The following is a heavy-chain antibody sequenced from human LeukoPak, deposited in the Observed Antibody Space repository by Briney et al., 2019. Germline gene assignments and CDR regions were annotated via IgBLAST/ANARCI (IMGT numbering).Heavy chain of an antibody. J-gene: IGHJ6*03. CDR1: GFTFSNYW. V-gene: IGHV3-7*01. CDR2: IKQDGSAK. D-gene: IGHD3-9*01. CDR3: ARFAQLRYSYYYMDV. Sequence: GGSLRLSCAASGFTFSNYWISWVRQAPGKGLEWVANIKQDGSAKNYVDSVKGRFTISRDNAKNSLYLQMNSLRAEDTAVYYCARFAQLRYSYYYMDVWGKGTTVTVSS.